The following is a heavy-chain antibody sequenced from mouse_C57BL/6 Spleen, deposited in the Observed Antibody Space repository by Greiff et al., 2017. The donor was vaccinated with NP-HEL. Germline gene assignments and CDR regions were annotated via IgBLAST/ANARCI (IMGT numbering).Heavy chain of an antibody. CDR2: INPSNGGT. D-gene: IGHD3-2*02. CDR3: ARSRQLRLTDAMDY. CDR1: GYTFTSYW. Sequence: VQLQQSGTELVKPGASVKLSCKASGYTFTSYWMHWVKQRPGLGLEWIGNINPSNGGTNYNEKFKSKATLTVDKSSSTAYMQLSSLTSEDSAVYYCARSRQLRLTDAMDYWGQGTSVTVSS. J-gene: IGHJ4*01. V-gene: IGHV1-53*01.